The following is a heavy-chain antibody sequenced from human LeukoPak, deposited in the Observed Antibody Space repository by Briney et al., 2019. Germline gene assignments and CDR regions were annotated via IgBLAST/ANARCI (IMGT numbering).Heavy chain of an antibody. CDR1: GYTFTSYG. J-gene: IGHJ4*02. D-gene: IGHD6-13*01. Sequence: GASVKVSCKASGYTFTSYGISWVRQALGQGLEWMGWISAYNGNTNYAQNLQDRVFMNTDTSTSTAYMELRSLRSDDTAVYYCARYPLSYSGNWHYYFDYWGQGTLVTVSS. CDR2: ISAYNGNT. V-gene: IGHV1-18*04. CDR3: ARYPLSYSGNWHYYFDY.